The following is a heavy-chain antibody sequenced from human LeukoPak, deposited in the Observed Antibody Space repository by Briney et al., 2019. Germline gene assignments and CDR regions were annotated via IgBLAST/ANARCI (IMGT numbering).Heavy chain of an antibody. CDR2: INPNSGGT. V-gene: IGHV1-2*06. CDR3: ARGDDYYDSSGYYYDWFDP. D-gene: IGHD3-22*01. CDR1: GYTFTGYY. J-gene: IGHJ5*02. Sequence: GASVKVSCKASGYTFTGYYMHWVRQAPGQGLEWMGRINPNSGGTNYAQKFQGRVTMTRDTSISTAYMELSRLRSDDTAVYYCARGDDYYDSSGYYYDWFDPWGQGTLVTVSS.